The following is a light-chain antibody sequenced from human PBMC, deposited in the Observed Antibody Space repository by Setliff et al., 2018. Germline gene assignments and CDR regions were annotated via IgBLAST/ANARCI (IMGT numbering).Light chain of an antibody. J-gene: IGLJ1*01. CDR1: SSDVGSYDL. CDR2: GVS. CDR3: NAYASDTTYV. V-gene: IGLV2-14*03. Sequence: QSALTQPASVSGSPGQSITISCSGTSSDVGSYDLVSWYQQHPGKDPKLIIYGVSDRPSGVSSRFSGSKSGNTAYLTISGLQTEDEAEYYCNAYASDTTYVFGSGTKVTVL.